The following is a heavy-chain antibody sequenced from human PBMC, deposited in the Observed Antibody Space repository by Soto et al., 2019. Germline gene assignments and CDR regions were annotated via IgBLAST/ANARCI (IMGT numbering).Heavy chain of an antibody. Sequence: GGSLRLSCAASGFTFSSYGMHWVRQAPGKGLEWVAVISYDGSNKYYADSVKGRFTISRDNSKNTLYLQMNSLRAEDTAVYYCAKDRARYCSGGSCYSGYWGQGTLVTVSS. V-gene: IGHV3-30*18. CDR1: GFTFSSYG. CDR2: ISYDGSNK. J-gene: IGHJ4*02. CDR3: AKDRARYCSGGSCYSGY. D-gene: IGHD2-15*01.